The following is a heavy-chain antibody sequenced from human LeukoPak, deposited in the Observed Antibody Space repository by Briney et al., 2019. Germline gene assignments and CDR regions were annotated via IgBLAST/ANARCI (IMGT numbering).Heavy chain of an antibody. D-gene: IGHD1-14*01. CDR3: ARGRSRGGKGDFDY. V-gene: IGHV4-34*01. CDR2: INHSGST. Sequence: SETLSLTCAVYGGSFSGYYWSWIRQPPGKGLEWIGEINHSGSTNYNPSLKSRVTISVDTSKNQFSLKLSSVTAADTAVYYCARGRSRGGKGDFDYWGQGTLVTVSS. CDR1: GGSFSGYY. J-gene: IGHJ4*02.